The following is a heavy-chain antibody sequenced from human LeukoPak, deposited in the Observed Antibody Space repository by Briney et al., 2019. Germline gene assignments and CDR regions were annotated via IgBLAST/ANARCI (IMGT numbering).Heavy chain of an antibody. D-gene: IGHD1-7*01. CDR1: GFTFSSYS. V-gene: IGHV3-21*01. CDR3: ARDRSTGTTLRHYYFDY. CDR2: ISSSSSYI. Sequence: GGSLRLSCAASGFTFSSYSMNWVRHAPGKGLEWVSSISSSSSYIYYADSVKGRFTISRDNAKNSLYLQMNSLRAEDTAVYYCARDRSTGTTLRHYYFDYWGQGTLVTVSS. J-gene: IGHJ4*02.